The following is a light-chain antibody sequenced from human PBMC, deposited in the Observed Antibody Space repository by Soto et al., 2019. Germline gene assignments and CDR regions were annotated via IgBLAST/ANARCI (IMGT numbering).Light chain of an antibody. Sequence: MVYTQSAGSLSLSPGQRDPLSCRASQSDNSSYLARSQPRPGPSPRLLIYGASSRASRIPDRFSGSGSGIDFTLPIPRLEPEDFAVHYCQQYGTSLAFGQGTKVDI. CDR1: QSDNSSY. CDR3: QQYGTSLA. J-gene: IGKJ1*01. V-gene: IGKV3-20*01. CDR2: GAS.